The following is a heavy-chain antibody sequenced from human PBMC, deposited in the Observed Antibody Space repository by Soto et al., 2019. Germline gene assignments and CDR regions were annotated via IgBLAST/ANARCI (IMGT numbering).Heavy chain of an antibody. CDR3: ARQDVVRGRYPFAS. CDR2: ITPMFDRA. V-gene: IGHV1-69*01. CDR1: GATFSSYG. J-gene: IGHJ4*02. Sequence: QVQLVQSGAEVKKPGSSVKVSCKASGATFSSYGISWVRQAPGQGLEWMGGITPMFDRANYAKRFQGRVTITADESTSTISMEVSSLRSEDTAVYSSARQDVVRGRYPFASWGQATVVTVSS. D-gene: IGHD3-10*01.